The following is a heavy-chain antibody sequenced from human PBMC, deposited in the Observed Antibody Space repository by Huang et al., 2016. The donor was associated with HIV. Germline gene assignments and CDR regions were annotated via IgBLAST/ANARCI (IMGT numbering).Heavy chain of an antibody. J-gene: IGHJ4*02. CDR3: ARGIAAGDY. Sequence: QVQLVQSGAEVKKPGASVKVSCKASGYIFSTYDTHWVRQATGKRLEWMGRINAGNGNTKYAQRFQGRVTITRDTAANTAYVELSSLRSEDTGVYYCARGIAAGDYWGQGTLVTVSS. V-gene: IGHV1-3*01. CDR2: INAGNGNT. CDR1: GYIFSTYD. D-gene: IGHD6-25*01.